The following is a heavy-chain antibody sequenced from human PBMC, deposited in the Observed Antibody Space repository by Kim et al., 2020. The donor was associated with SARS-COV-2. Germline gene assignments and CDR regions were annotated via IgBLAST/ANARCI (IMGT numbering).Heavy chain of an antibody. D-gene: IGHD3-10*01. J-gene: IGHJ6*02. CDR3: AREDLSYPYYYYGMDV. Sequence: VTGRFTIARDNAKSSLYLQMNSLRAEDTAVYYCAREDLSYPYYYYGMDVWGQGTTVTVSS. V-gene: IGHV3-11*06.